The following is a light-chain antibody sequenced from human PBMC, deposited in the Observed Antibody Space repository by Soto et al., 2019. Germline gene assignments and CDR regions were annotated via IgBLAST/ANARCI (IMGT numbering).Light chain of an antibody. CDR3: CSYAGSYTYV. V-gene: IGLV2-11*01. CDR1: SSDVGRYNY. Sequence: QSALTQPRSVSGSPGQSVTISCTGTSSDVGRYNYVSWYQQHPGTAPKLIISDVRERPSGVPDRFSGSKSGSTAFLTISGLQAEDEGDYYCCSYAGSYTYVFGSGSKLTVL. CDR2: DVR. J-gene: IGLJ1*01.